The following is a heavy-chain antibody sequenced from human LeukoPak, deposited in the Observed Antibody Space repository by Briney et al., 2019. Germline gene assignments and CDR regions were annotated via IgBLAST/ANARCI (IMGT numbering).Heavy chain of an antibody. CDR2: ISGSGGST. D-gene: IGHD6-13*01. J-gene: IGHJ4*02. V-gene: IGHV3-23*01. Sequence: PGGSLRLSCAASGFTFSSYAMSWVRQAPGKGLEWVSAISGSGGSTYYADSVKGRFTISRDNSKNTLYLQMNSLRAEDTAVYYCAALGRGSSWYYFDYWGQGTLVTVSS. CDR1: GFTFSSYA. CDR3: AALGRGSSWYYFDY.